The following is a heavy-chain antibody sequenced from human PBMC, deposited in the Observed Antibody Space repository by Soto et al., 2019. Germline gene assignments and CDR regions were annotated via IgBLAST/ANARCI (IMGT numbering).Heavy chain of an antibody. CDR2: ISIDYSTSVYI. CDR3: AASSRYYDFWSGYYGDFDY. J-gene: IGHJ4*02. V-gene: IGHV3-21*01. CDR1: GFTFSSYT. D-gene: IGHD3-3*01. Sequence: GGSLRLSCAASGFTFSSYTMNWVRQAPGKGLEWVSSISIDYSTSVYIYYADSVKGRFTISRDNAKSSLYLQMDSLRAEDTAVYYCAASSRYYDFWSGYYGDFDYWGQGTLVTVSS.